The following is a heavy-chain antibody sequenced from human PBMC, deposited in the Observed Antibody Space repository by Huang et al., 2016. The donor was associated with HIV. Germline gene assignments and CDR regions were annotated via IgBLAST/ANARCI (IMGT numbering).Heavy chain of an antibody. V-gene: IGHV5-51*03. D-gene: IGHD2-21*02. J-gene: IGHJ3*01. CDR2: TYPGDSDV. Sequence: EVQLVQSGAEMKRPGESLKISCKVSGYSFTRQWIGWVRQMPGKGPVWMGSTYPGDSDVKYSPTFQGQVAISADNSISTAYLQWKSLKVSDTAMYFCARPPTYSDDGGYYIDAFGVWGRGTMVTVS. CDR1: GYSFTRQW. CDR3: ARPPTYSDDGGYYIDAFGV.